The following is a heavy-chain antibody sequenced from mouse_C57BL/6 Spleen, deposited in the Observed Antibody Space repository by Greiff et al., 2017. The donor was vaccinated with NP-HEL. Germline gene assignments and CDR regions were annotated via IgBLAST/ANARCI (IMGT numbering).Heavy chain of an antibody. D-gene: IGHD2-4*01. CDR3: ARFDYDGRSYFDY. J-gene: IGHJ2*01. V-gene: IGHV1-50*01. CDR1: GYTFTSYW. CDR2: IDPSDSYT. Sequence: VQLQQSGAELVKPGASVKLSCKASGYTFTSYWMQWVKQRPGQGLEWIGEIDPSDSYTNYNQKFKGKATLTVDTSSSTAYMQLSSLTSEDSAVYYCARFDYDGRSYFDYWGQGTTLTVSS.